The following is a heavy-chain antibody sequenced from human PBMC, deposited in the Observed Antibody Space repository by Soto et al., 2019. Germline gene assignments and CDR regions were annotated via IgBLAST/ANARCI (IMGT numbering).Heavy chain of an antibody. D-gene: IGHD5-18*01. Sequence: QVQLQESGPGLVKPSETLSLTCTVSGGSISSYYWSWIRQPPGKGLEWIGYIYYSGSTNYNPSLKSRVTISVDTSKNQFSLKLSSVTAADTAVYYYARGIQLWLRGDAFDIWGQGTMVTVSS. V-gene: IGHV4-59*01. CDR1: GGSISSYY. CDR2: IYYSGST. J-gene: IGHJ3*02. CDR3: ARGIQLWLRGDAFDI.